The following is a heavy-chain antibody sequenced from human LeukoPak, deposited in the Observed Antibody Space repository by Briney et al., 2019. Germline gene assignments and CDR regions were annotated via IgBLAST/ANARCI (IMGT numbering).Heavy chain of an antibody. CDR2: IYDSGST. J-gene: IGHJ4*02. CDR3: ARGIVATPGGY. V-gene: IGHV4-59*01. D-gene: IGHD5-12*01. Sequence: SETLSLTCTVSGGSISSYYWSWIRQPPGKGLEWIGYIYDSGSTNYNPSLKSRVAISVDTSKNQFSLRLSTVTAADTAVYYCARGIVATPGGYWGQGTLVTVSS. CDR1: GGSISSYY.